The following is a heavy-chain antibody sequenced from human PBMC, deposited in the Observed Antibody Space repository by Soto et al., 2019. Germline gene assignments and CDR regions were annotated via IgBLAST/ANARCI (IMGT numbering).Heavy chain of an antibody. D-gene: IGHD2-15*01. CDR2: ISTYNGNI. V-gene: IGHV1-18*01. Sequence: ASVKVSCKASGYTFTSYGISWVRQAPGQGLEWMGWISTYNGNINYAQKLQGRVTMTTETSTSTTYMELRSLRSDDTAVYYCARDSCIGSSCYLGYWGQGTLVTVSS. CDR1: GYTFTSYG. J-gene: IGHJ4*02. CDR3: ARDSCIGSSCYLGY.